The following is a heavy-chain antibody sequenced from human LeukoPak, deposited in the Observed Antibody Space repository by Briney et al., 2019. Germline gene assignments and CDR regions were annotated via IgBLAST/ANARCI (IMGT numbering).Heavy chain of an antibody. CDR1: GFTFTNYA. V-gene: IGHV3-30-3*01. Sequence: PGRSLRLSCAASGFTFTNYALHWVRQAPGKGLEWVAVISYDGTTKYYADSVKGRFTISRDNSKNTLSLQMNSLRAEDTALYYCARGFVLGAAKNYFDYWGQGALVTVSS. CDR2: ISYDGTTK. J-gene: IGHJ4*02. D-gene: IGHD2-21*02. CDR3: ARGFVLGAAKNYFDY.